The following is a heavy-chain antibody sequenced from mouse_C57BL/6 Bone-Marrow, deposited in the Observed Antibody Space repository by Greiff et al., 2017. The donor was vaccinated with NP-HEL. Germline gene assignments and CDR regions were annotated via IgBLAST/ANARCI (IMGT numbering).Heavy chain of an antibody. CDR3: ARYDYDDAMDY. CDR2: IYPSDSET. V-gene: IGHV1-61*01. J-gene: IGHJ4*01. D-gene: IGHD2-4*01. CDR1: GYTFTSYW. Sequence: QVQLKQPGAELVRPGSSVKLSCKASGYTFTSYWMDWVKQRPGQGLEWIGNIYPSDSETHYNQKFKDKATLTVDTSSSTAYMQLSSLTSEDSAVYYCARYDYDDAMDYWGQGTSVTVSS.